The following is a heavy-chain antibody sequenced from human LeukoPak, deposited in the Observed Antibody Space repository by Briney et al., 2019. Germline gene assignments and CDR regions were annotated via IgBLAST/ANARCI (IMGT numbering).Heavy chain of an antibody. V-gene: IGHV4-34*01. CDR3: ARWRYYDYVWGSYRSAWFDP. J-gene: IGHJ5*02. CDR1: GGSFSGHC. D-gene: IGHD3-16*02. Sequence: SETLSLTCAVYGGSFSGHCWSWIRQPPGKGLEWIREINHSGSTNYNPSLKSRVTISVDTSKNQFSLKLSSVTAADTAVYYCARWRYYDYVWGSYRSAWFDPWGQGTLVTVSS. CDR2: INHSGST.